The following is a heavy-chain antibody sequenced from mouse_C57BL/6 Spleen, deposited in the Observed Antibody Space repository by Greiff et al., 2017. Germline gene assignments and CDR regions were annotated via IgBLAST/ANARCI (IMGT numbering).Heavy chain of an antibody. CDR3: APYYYGSSYLYFDY. D-gene: IGHD1-1*01. CDR2: IYPGDGDT. CDR1: GYAFSSYW. V-gene: IGHV1-80*01. Sequence: QVHVKQSGAELVKPGASVKISCKASGYAFSSYWMNWVKQRPGKGLEWIGQIYPGDGDTNYNGKFKGKATLTADKSSSTAYMQLSSLTSEDSAVYYCAPYYYGSSYLYFDYWGQGTTLTVSS. J-gene: IGHJ2*01.